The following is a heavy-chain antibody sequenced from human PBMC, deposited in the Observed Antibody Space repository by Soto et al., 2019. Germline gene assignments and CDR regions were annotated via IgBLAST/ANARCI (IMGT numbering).Heavy chain of an antibody. D-gene: IGHD4-17*01. J-gene: IGHJ3*02. CDR3: ARGPYGDNAFDI. Sequence: ASVKVSCKASGYSFTDYYMHWIRQAPGQGLEWMGWIAPHRDGTEFAQKFQGRITLTGDTSTSTAYMEHKGLTSADTAVYFCARGPYGDNAFDIWGQGTVVTVSS. CDR1: GYSFTDYY. V-gene: IGHV1-2*02. CDR2: IAPHRDGT.